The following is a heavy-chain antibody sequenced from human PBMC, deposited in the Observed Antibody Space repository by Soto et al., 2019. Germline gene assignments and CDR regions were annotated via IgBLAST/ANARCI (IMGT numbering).Heavy chain of an antibody. J-gene: IGHJ4*02. CDR3: ARGQATMIVVVGDY. CDR2: ISAYNGNT. D-gene: IGHD3-22*01. V-gene: IGHV1-18*01. Sequence: QVQLVQSGAEVKKPGASVKVSCKASGYTFTSYGISWVRQAPGQGLEWMGWISAYNGNTNYAQKLQGRVTMPTATSTSPAYMELRSMSSHDPAVCYCARGQATMIVVVGDYWGQGTLVTVSS. CDR1: GYTFTSYG.